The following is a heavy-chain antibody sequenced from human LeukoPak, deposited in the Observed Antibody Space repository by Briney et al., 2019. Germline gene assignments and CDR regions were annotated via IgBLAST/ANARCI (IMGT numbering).Heavy chain of an antibody. CDR3: ARRGDQLPWDAFDI. CDR2: IYYSGST. CDR1: GGSISSYY. V-gene: IGHV4-59*08. D-gene: IGHD2-2*01. J-gene: IGHJ3*02. Sequence: SETLSITCTVSGGSISSYYWSWIRQPPGKGLEWFGYIYYSGSTNYNPSPKSRVTISVDTSKNQFSLKLSSVTAADTAVYYCARRGDQLPWDAFDIWGQGTMVTVSS.